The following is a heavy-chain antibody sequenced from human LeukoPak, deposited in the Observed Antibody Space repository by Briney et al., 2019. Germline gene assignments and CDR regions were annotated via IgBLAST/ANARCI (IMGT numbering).Heavy chain of an antibody. CDR2: ISSSSSYI. CDR1: RFTFSSYS. Sequence: GGSLRLSCAASRFTFSSYSMNWVRQAPGKGLEWVSSISSSSSYIYYADSVKGRFTISRDNAKNSLYLQMNSLRAEDTAVYYCARQRGYYDSSGYYYAAFDIWGQGTMVTVSS. D-gene: IGHD3-22*01. V-gene: IGHV3-21*01. CDR3: ARQRGYYDSSGYYYAAFDI. J-gene: IGHJ3*02.